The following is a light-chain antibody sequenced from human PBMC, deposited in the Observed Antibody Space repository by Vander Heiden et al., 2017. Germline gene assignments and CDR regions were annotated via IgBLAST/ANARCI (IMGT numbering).Light chain of an antibody. V-gene: IGLV1-47*01. J-gene: IGLJ3*02. CDR3: AAWDDSLSAWV. CDR1: SSNIGSNC. CDR2: RDN. Sequence: QSSLPQPPSTSASPVQRVTISCSGSSSNIGSNCVYWYQQLPGTAPKLLIYRDNRRPSGVPDRFSGSKSGTSASLAISGLRSEDEADYYCAAWDDSLSAWVFGGGTKLTVL.